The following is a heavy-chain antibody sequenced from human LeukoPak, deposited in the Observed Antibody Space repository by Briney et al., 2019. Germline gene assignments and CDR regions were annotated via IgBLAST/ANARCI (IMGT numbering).Heavy chain of an antibody. CDR2: IKQDGSEK. J-gene: IGHJ3*02. CDR3: ARDGSGYYWSRSDAFDI. D-gene: IGHD3-22*01. Sequence: AGGSLRLSCAASGFTFSSYWMSWVRQAPGKGLEWVANIKQDGSEKYYVGSVKGRFTISRDNAKNSLYLQMNSLRAEDTAVYYCARDGSGYYWSRSDAFDIWGQGTMVTVSS. V-gene: IGHV3-7*01. CDR1: GFTFSSYW.